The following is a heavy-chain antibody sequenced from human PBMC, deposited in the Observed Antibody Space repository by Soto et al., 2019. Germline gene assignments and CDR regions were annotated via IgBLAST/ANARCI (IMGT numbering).Heavy chain of an antibody. Sequence: QVQLVESGGGVVQPGRSLRLSCAASGFTFSSYGMHWVRQAPGKGLEWVAVISYDGSNKYYADSVKGRFTISRDNSKNPLYLQMNSLRAEDTAVYYCAKVKAMRAYYGMDVWGQGTTVTVSS. CDR1: GFTFSSYG. D-gene: IGHD2-2*01. CDR3: AKVKAMRAYYGMDV. V-gene: IGHV3-30*18. J-gene: IGHJ6*02. CDR2: ISYDGSNK.